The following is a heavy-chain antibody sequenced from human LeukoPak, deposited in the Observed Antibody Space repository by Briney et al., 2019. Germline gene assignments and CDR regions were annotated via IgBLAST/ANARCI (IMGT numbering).Heavy chain of an antibody. D-gene: IGHD3-3*01. J-gene: IGHJ4*02. CDR2: ISGSGGST. V-gene: IGHV3-23*01. CDR3: AKALFGVVINYYFDY. CDR1: GFTFSSYA. Sequence: GGSLRLSCAASGFTFSSYAMSWVRQAPGKGLEWVSAISGSGGSTYYADSVKGRFTISRDNAKNSLYLQMNSLRAEDTALYYCAKALFGVVINYYFDYWGQGTLVTVSS.